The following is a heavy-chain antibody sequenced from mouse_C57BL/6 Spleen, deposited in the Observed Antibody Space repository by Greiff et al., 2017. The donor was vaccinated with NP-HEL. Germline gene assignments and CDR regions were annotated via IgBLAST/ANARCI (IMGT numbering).Heavy chain of an antibody. CDR3: ARYGSGGRAWFAY. J-gene: IGHJ3*01. CDR2: IYPGSGST. CDR1: GYTFTSYW. D-gene: IGHD1-1*01. V-gene: IGHV1-55*01. Sequence: QVQLQQPGAELVKPGASVKMSCKASGYTFTSYWITWVKQRPGQGLEWIGDIYPGSGSTNYNEKFKSKATLTVDTSSSTAYMQLSSLTSEDSAVYYCARYGSGGRAWFAYWGEGTLVTVSA.